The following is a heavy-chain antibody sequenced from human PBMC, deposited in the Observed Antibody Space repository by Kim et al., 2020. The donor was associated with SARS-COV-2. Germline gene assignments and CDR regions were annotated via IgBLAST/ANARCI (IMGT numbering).Heavy chain of an antibody. V-gene: IGHV3-23*01. CDR1: GFTFSSYA. Sequence: GGSLRLSCAASGFTFSSYAMSWVRQAPGKGLEWVSAISGSGGSTYYADSVKGRFTISRDNSKNTLYLQMNSLRAEDTAVYYCAKGPRPVGATYNDYWGQGTLVTVSS. D-gene: IGHD1-26*01. CDR2: ISGSGGST. J-gene: IGHJ4*02. CDR3: AKGPRPVGATYNDY.